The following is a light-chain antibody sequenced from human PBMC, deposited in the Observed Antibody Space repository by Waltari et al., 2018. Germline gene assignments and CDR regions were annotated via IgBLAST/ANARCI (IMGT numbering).Light chain of an antibody. J-gene: IGKJ2*01. CDR1: QSISNW. CDR3: QQYNTYSS. V-gene: IGKV1-5*03. CDR2: KAS. Sequence: DIQMTQSPFSLSESVGDRVTITCRASQSISNWLAWYQQKPGKAPILLIYKASILKSGVPSRFSGSVSGTQFTLTISSLQPGDFATYYCQQYNTYSSFGQGTKLEIK.